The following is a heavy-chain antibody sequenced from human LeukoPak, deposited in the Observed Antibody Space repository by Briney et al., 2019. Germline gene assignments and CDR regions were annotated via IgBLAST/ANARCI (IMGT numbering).Heavy chain of an antibody. J-gene: IGHJ4*02. Sequence: SVKVSCEASGGTFSSYAISWVRQAPGQGLEWMGGIIPIFGTANYAQKFQGRVTITADESTSTAYMELSSLRSEDTAVYYCARGWTITGAYGYFDYWGQGTLVTVSS. CDR3: ARGWTITGAYGYFDY. CDR2: IIPIFGTA. CDR1: GGTFSSYA. V-gene: IGHV1-69*13. D-gene: IGHD5-12*01.